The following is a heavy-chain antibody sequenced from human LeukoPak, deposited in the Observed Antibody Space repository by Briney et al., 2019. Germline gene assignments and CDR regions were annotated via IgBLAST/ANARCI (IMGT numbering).Heavy chain of an antibody. CDR1: GFTFSSYW. Sequence: GGSLRLSCAASGFTFSSYWMSWVRQAPGKGLEWVSSISSSSSYIYYADSVKGRFTISRDNAKNSLYLQMNSLRAEDTAGYYCARDPIAVAGTAWFDPWGQATLVTASS. D-gene: IGHD6-19*01. V-gene: IGHV3-21*01. CDR2: ISSSSSYI. J-gene: IGHJ5*02. CDR3: ARDPIAVAGTAWFDP.